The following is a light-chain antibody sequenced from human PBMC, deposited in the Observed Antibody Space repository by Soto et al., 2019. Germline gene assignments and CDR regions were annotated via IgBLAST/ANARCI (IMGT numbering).Light chain of an antibody. CDR1: SNDLGGYNY. Sequence: QSALTQPPSASGSPGQSVTISCTGSSNDLGGYNYVSWYQHHPGKAPKLIIYEVPERPSGVPDRFSGSKSGNTASLTVSGLQAEDEADYYCSSYGGSDNLIFGGGTKLTVL. CDR2: EVP. V-gene: IGLV2-8*01. CDR3: SSYGGSDNLI. J-gene: IGLJ2*01.